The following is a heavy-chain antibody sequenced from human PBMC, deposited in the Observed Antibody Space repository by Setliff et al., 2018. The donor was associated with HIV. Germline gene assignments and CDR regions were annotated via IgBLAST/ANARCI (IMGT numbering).Heavy chain of an antibody. V-gene: IGHV1-3*01. J-gene: IGHJ4*02. CDR2: INAGNGNT. CDR1: GYTFTDYT. Sequence: ASVKVSCKASGYTFTDYTMHWVRQAPGQRLEWMGWINAGNGNTKYSQKFQGRVSITRDTSASKAYLELSSLRSEDTAVYYCARGRLGNYFDYWGQGTLVTVSS. D-gene: IGHD4-17*01. CDR3: ARGRLGNYFDY.